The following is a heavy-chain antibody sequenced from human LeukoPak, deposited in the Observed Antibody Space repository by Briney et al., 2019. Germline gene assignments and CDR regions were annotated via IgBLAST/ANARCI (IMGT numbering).Heavy chain of an antibody. CDR3: ARGSGGTIPGSYYRMDV. Sequence: PSETLSLTCTVSGGSISSYYWSWIRQPPGKGLEWIGYIYYSGSTNYNPSLKSRVTISVETSKNQFSLKLSSVTAADTAVYYCARGSGGTIPGSYYRMDVWGQGTTVTVSS. CDR2: IYYSGST. D-gene: IGHD1-14*01. V-gene: IGHV4-59*01. CDR1: GGSISSYY. J-gene: IGHJ6*02.